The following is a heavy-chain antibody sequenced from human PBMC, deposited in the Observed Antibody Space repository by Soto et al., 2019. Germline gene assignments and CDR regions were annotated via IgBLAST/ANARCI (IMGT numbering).Heavy chain of an antibody. CDR1: GGSISSSRYY. CDR2: IYYTGST. Sequence: PSETLSLTCNVSGGSISSSRYYWAWIRQPPGKGLEWIATIYYTGSTYYNPSLRSRVTIYADTSKNQFSLRLSSVTAADTAVYYCARHDIVVVVAASWAFDIWGQGTMVTVSS. D-gene: IGHD2-15*01. J-gene: IGHJ3*02. V-gene: IGHV4-39*01. CDR3: ARHDIVVVVAASWAFDI.